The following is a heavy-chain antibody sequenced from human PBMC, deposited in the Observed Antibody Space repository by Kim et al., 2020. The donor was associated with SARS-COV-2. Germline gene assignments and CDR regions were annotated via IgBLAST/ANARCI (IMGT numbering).Heavy chain of an antibody. CDR1: GGSVKTYY. V-gene: IGHV4-59*08. D-gene: IGHD3-3*01. CDR2: IYYSGGT. J-gene: IGHJ4*02. Sequence: SETLSLTCTVSGGSVKTYYWSWIRQSPGKGLEWIGDIYYSGGTNSNPSLKSRITMSIDTSKKQFSLKVFSVTAADTAIYYCATASFLSGSDYWGPGTLVT. CDR3: ATASFLSGSDY.